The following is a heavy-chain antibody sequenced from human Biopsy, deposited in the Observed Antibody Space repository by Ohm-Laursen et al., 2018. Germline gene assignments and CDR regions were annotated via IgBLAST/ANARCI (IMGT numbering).Heavy chain of an antibody. CDR2: IFYRGST. CDR3: ARDYDTSGYYYVS. D-gene: IGHD3-22*01. V-gene: IGHV4-39*02. Sequence: GTLSLTCTVSGGSISNNNYYWGWIRLPPGKGLEWIGSIFYRGSTHYKPSFKSRVNISVDTSKNNISLNLNSMTAADTAVYYCARDYDTSGYYYVSWGQGTLVTVSS. CDR1: GGSISNNNYY. J-gene: IGHJ5*02.